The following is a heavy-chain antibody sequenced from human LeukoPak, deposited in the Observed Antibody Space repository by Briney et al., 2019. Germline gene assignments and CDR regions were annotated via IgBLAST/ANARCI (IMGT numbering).Heavy chain of an antibody. Sequence: PSETLSLTCTVSGGSINGYYWNWIRQAPGKGLEWIGYIHYRGSTNYNPSLKSRVTISLDTSENQFSLKLSSVTAADTAVYYCAAELDNEKWLDWDHWGRGTLVTVSS. CDR3: AAELDNEKWLDWDH. V-gene: IGHV4-59*01. J-gene: IGHJ4*02. CDR1: GGSINGYY. D-gene: IGHD6-19*01. CDR2: IHYRGST.